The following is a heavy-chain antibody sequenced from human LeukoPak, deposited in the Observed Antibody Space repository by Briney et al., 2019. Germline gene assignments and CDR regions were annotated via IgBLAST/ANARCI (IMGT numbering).Heavy chain of an antibody. D-gene: IGHD4-17*01. CDR1: GYTFTNCY. J-gene: IGHJ4*02. CDR3: ARGLTHYGDYDAY. CDR2: INPSGGST. Sequence: ASVKVSCKASGYTFTNCYMHWVRQAPGQGLEWMGIINPSGGSTSYAQKFQGRVAMTRDTSTSTVYMQLSSLRSEDTAVYYCARGLTHYGDYDAYWGQGTLVTVSS. V-gene: IGHV1-46*01.